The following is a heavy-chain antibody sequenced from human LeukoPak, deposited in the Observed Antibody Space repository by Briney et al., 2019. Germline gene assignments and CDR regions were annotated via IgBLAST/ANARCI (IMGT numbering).Heavy chain of an antibody. CDR3: ARTYSSSVPFYY. CDR1: GGSISSYY. Sequence: PSETLSLTCTVSGGSISSYYWSWIRQPPGKGLEWIGYIYYSGSTNYNPSLKSRVTISVDTSKNQFSLKLSSVTAADTAVYYCARTYSSSVPFYYWGQGTLVTVSS. D-gene: IGHD6-6*01. V-gene: IGHV4-59*01. J-gene: IGHJ4*02. CDR2: IYYSGST.